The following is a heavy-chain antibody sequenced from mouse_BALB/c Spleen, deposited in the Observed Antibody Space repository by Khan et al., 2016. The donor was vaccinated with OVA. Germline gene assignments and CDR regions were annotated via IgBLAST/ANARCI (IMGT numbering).Heavy chain of an antibody. CDR2: INPSDGDT. J-gene: IGHJ3*01. D-gene: IGHD2-3*01. CDR3: TRSGYDTFAY. Sequence: VQLQESGAELVKPGASVKLSCKASGYTFTSYYMYWVKQRPGQGLEWIGEINPSDGDTNFNEKFKSKATLTVDKSSSTAYMQLSSLTSEDSAVYYCTRSGYDTFAYWGQGTLVTVSA. CDR1: GYTFTSYY. V-gene: IGHV1S81*02.